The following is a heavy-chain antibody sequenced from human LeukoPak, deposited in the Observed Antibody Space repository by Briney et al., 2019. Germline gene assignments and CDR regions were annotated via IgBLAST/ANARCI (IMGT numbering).Heavy chain of an antibody. CDR1: GFTFSSYW. Sequence: GGSLRLSCAASGFTFSSYWMSWVRQAPGKGLEWVANIKQDGSEKYYVDSVKGRFTISRDNAKSSLYLQMNSLRAEDTAVYYCARMRYYYGSGSPDYYYYMDVWGKGTTVTISS. V-gene: IGHV3-7*01. CDR3: ARMRYYYGSGSPDYYYYMDV. D-gene: IGHD3-10*01. CDR2: IKQDGSEK. J-gene: IGHJ6*03.